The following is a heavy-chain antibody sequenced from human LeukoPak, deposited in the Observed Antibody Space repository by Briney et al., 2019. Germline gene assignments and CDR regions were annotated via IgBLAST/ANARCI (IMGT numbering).Heavy chain of an antibody. V-gene: IGHV3-21*01. CDR3: ARRHVGLVIIKPFDY. D-gene: IGHD3/OR15-3a*01. J-gene: IGHJ4*02. CDR2: ISSSSSYI. CDR1: GFTFSNYA. Sequence: GASLRLSCAASGFTFSNYAMSWVRQAPGKGLEWVSSISSSSSYIYYADSEKGRFTISRDNAKNSLYLQMNSLRAEDTAVYYCARRHVGLVIIKPFDYWGQGTLVTVSS.